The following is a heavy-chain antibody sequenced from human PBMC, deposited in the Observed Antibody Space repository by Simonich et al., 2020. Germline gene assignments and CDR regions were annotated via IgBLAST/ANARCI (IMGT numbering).Heavy chain of an antibody. CDR2: IYYSGST. CDR1: GGSISSYY. V-gene: IGHV4-59*08. J-gene: IGHJ4*02. D-gene: IGHD6-6*01. Sequence: QVQLQASGPGLVKPSETLSLTCTVSGGSISSYYWSWIRQPPGKGLGWIGYIYYSGSTNYNPSLKSRVTISVDTSKNQFSLKLSSVTAADTAVYYCARQEYSSSSFDYWGQGTLVTVSS. CDR3: ARQEYSSSSFDY.